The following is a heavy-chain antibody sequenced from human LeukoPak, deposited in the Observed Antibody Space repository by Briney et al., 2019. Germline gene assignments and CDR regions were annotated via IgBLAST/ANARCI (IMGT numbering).Heavy chain of an antibody. CDR3: ARNFSSGWFDY. CDR1: GGSISSSNYY. V-gene: IGHV4-39*07. J-gene: IGHJ4*02. CDR2: IYYSGST. Sequence: SETLSLTCTVSGGSISSSNYYWGWIRQPPGKGLEWIGSIYYSGSTSYNPSLKSRVTISVDTSKNQFSLKLSSVTAADTAVYYCARNFSSGWFDYWGQGTLVTVPS. D-gene: IGHD6-19*01.